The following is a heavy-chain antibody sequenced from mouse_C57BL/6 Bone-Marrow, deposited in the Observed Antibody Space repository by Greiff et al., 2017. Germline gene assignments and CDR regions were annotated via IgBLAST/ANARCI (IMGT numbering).Heavy chain of an antibody. J-gene: IGHJ4*01. CDR1: GYTFTSYW. CDR2: IYPGSGST. D-gene: IGHD2-4*01. Sequence: VQLQQPGAELVKPGASVKMSCKASGYTFTSYWMTWVKQRPGQGLEWIGDIYPGSGSTNYNEKFKGKATLTVDTSSSTAYMQLSSLTSEDSAVYYCVREGDDYDEGYCARDYWGEGTSVTVAS. CDR3: VREGDDYDEGYCARDY. V-gene: IGHV1-55*01.